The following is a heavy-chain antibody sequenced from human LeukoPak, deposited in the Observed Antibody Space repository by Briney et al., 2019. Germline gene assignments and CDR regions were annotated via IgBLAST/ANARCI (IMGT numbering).Heavy chain of an antibody. V-gene: IGHV3-43*02. CDR1: GFTFDDYA. CDR2: ISGAGGST. Sequence: GGSLRLSCAASGFTFDDYAMHWVRQAPGKGLEWVSLISGAGGSTYYADSVKGRFTISRDNSKNSLYLQMNSLRTEDTALYYCAKDIGEQWFFDYWGQGTLVTVSS. D-gene: IGHD3-10*01. J-gene: IGHJ4*02. CDR3: AKDIGEQWFFDY.